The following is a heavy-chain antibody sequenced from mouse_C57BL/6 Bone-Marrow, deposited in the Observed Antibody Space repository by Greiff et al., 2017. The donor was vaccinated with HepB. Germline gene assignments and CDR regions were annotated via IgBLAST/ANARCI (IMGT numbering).Heavy chain of an antibody. CDR1: GYTFTSYG. CDR2: IYPRSGNT. Sequence: VHLVESGAELARPGASVKLSCKASGYTFTSYGISWVKQRTGQGLEWIGEIYPRSGNTYYNEKFKGKATLTADKSSSTAYMELRSLTSEDSAVYFCARPSYYAMDYWGQGTSVTVSS. J-gene: IGHJ4*01. V-gene: IGHV1-81*01. CDR3: ARPSYYAMDY.